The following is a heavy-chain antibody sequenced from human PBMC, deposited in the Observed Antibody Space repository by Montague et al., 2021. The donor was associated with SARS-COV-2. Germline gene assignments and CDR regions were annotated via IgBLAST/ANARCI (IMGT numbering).Heavy chain of an antibody. Sequence: SETLSLTCTVTGGPISGSSYYWGWIRQSPGKGLEWIASVDYSGNTYYSPSLKSRLTISADTSKNQFSLKLNSVTAADTALYYCATRENSYGWGDWGQGTLVTVSS. J-gene: IGHJ4*02. CDR2: VDYSGNT. V-gene: IGHV4-39*01. CDR3: ATRENSYGWGD. D-gene: IGHD3-10*01. CDR1: GGPISGSSYY.